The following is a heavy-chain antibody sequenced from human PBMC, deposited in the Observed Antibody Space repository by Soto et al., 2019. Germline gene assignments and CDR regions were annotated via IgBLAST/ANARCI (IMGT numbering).Heavy chain of an antibody. Sequence: GGCLTLSCASISFPFARYSVNWVRQAPGKGLELVSSINSSGSYKYYADSVKGRFTISRDNAKNSLYLQMNSLRAEDTAVYYCARIIGYGYHYYGLDVWGQGT. CDR2: INSSGSYK. CDR1: SFPFARYS. D-gene: IGHD5-18*01. J-gene: IGHJ6*02. CDR3: ARIIGYGYHYYGLDV. V-gene: IGHV3-21*01.